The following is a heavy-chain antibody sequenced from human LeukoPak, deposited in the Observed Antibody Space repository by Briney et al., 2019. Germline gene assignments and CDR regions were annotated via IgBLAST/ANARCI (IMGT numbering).Heavy chain of an antibody. V-gene: IGHV4-30-4*01. CDR2: IYYSGSN. CDR1: GGSISSGDYY. J-gene: IGHJ4*02. Sequence: PSETLSLTCTVSGGSISSGDYYWSWIRQPPGKGLEWVGYIYYSGSNYYTPFLKSRVTISVDTSKNQFSMKLSSVTAADTAVYDCARATGTTLDYWGQGTLVTVSS. D-gene: IGHD4-17*01. CDR3: ARATGTTLDY.